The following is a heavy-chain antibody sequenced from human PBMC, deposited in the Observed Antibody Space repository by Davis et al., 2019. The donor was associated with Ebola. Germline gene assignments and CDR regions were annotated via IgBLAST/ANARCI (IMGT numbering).Heavy chain of an antibody. Sequence: GESLKISCAASGFTFSSYAMSWVRQAPGKGLEWVSGISGSGGTSYYADSVKGRFTISRDNSKNTLFLQMNSLGAEDTAVYSCARDQGPVTYYYGMDVWGQGTTVTVSS. D-gene: IGHD4-17*01. CDR2: ISGSGGTS. CDR1: GFTFSSYA. J-gene: IGHJ6*02. V-gene: IGHV3-23*01. CDR3: ARDQGPVTYYYGMDV.